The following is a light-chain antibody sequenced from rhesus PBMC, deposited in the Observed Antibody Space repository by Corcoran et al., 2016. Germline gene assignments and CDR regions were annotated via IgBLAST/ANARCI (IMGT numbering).Light chain of an antibody. J-gene: IGKJ2*01. Sequence: DIQMTQSPSSLSAYVGDRVTVTCRASQDLNKELSWYQQKPGTAPKLLIYAASSLQTGVSSRFSGRGSGDDYTLTICCLQPEDVATYYCLQDYFTPYSFGQGTKVEIK. V-gene: IGKV1-94*01. CDR2: AAS. CDR1: QDLNKE. CDR3: LQDYFTPYS.